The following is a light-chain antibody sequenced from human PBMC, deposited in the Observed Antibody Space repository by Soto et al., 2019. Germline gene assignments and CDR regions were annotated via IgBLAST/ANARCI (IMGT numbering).Light chain of an antibody. CDR2: EAS. J-gene: IGKJ1*01. CDR3: QQYNTNATT. CDR1: QSINRW. Sequence: IQMTQSPFSLSTSVGHTVTITCRASQSINRWLAWYQQKQGTAPKFLIYEASSLQTGVPSRFSGSGYGTEFTLTISSLQPDDFATYYCQQYNTNATTFGQGTKVDIK. V-gene: IGKV1-5*03.